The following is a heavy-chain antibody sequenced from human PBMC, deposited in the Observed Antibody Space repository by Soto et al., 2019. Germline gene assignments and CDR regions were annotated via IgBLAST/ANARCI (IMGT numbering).Heavy chain of an antibody. CDR2: IYHSGST. CDR3: ASRYSSGWYGNAFDI. D-gene: IGHD6-19*01. CDR1: GGSISSSNW. Sequence: QVQLQESGPGLVKPSGTLSLTCAVSGGSISSSNWWSWILQPPGKGLEWIGEIYHSGSTNYNPSLKSRVTISVDKSKNQFSLKLSSVTAADTAVYYCASRYSSGWYGNAFDIWGQGTMVTVSS. J-gene: IGHJ3*02. V-gene: IGHV4-4*02.